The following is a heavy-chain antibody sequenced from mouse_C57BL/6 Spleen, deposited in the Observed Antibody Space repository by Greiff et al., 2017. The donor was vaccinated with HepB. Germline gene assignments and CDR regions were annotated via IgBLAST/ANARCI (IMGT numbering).Heavy chain of an antibody. CDR3: ARETYSNYDYYAMDY. CDR1: GFNINDYY. J-gene: IGHJ4*01. D-gene: IGHD2-5*01. V-gene: IGHV14-2*01. Sequence: EVQLQQSGAELVKPGASVKLSCTASGFNINDYYMHWVKQRPEQGLEWIGRIDPEDGETKYAAKFQGKATLTADTSSNTAYLQLSNLTSEDTAVYYCARETYSNYDYYAMDYWGQGTSVTVSS. CDR2: IDPEDGET.